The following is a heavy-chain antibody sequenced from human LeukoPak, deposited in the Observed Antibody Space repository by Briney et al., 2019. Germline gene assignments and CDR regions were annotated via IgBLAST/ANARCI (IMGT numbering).Heavy chain of an antibody. CDR1: GGTFSSYA. D-gene: IGHD3-9*01. CDR2: IIPIFGTA. V-gene: IGHV1-69*13. Sequence: GASVKVSCKASGGTFSSYAISWVRQAPGQGLEWMGGIIPIFGTANYAQKFQGRVTITADESTSTAYMELSSLRSEDTAVYYCARDVPRYFDEHYYYYYYYMDVWGKGTTVTISS. J-gene: IGHJ6*03. CDR3: ARDVPRYFDEHYYYYYYYMDV.